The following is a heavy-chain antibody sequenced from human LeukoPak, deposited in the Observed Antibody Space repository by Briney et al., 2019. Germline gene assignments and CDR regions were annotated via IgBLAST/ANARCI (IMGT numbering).Heavy chain of an antibody. J-gene: IGHJ3*02. CDR1: GGSISSSSLY. V-gene: IGHV4-39*01. D-gene: IGHD2-2*01. CDR3: ARGASSLWAGDFYI. CDR2: VYYSGST. Sequence: SETLSLTCTVSGGSISSSSLYWDWIRQPPGKGLEWIGTVYYSGSTYYNPSLKSRVTISVDTSKNQFSLKLSSVTAADTAVYYSARGASSLWAGDFYIWGQGTMVTVSS.